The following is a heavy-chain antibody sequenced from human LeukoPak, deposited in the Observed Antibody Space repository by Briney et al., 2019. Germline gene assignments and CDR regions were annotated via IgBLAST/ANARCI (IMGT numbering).Heavy chain of an antibody. CDR2: IYTSGST. V-gene: IGHV4-4*07. J-gene: IGHJ4*02. D-gene: IGHD3-3*01. CDR1: GGSISSYY. Sequence: SETLSLTCTVSGGSISSYYWSWIRQPAGKGLEWIGRIYTSGSTNYNPSLKSRVTMSVDTSKNQFSLKLSSVTAADTAVYYCARGATYYDFWSGYSEIPLGYWGQGTLVTVSS. CDR3: ARGATYYDFWSGYSEIPLGY.